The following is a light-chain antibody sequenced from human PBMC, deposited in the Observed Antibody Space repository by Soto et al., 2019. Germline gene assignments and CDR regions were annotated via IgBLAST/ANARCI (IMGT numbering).Light chain of an antibody. CDR1: QNIRRY. V-gene: IGKV1-39*01. Sequence: DIQMTQSPSSLSASVGDRVTITCRASQNIRRYLNWYQQKPGKAPKLLIYGASRLQSGVQSRFSGSGSGSGTDFTLTISNLQPEDFATYYCQQSDSMPMFTFGQGTRVEMK. CDR2: GAS. J-gene: IGKJ2*01. CDR3: QQSDSMPMFT.